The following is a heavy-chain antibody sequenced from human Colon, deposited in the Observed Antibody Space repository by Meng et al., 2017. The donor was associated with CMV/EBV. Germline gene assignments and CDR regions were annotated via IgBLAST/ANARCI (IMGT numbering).Heavy chain of an antibody. V-gene: IGHV3-30*02. CDR3: AKDKDDFWSGSKWFDP. J-gene: IGHJ5*02. D-gene: IGHD3-3*01. CDR1: FPFSTYG. Sequence: FPFSTYGMHWVRQAPGKGLEWVAFIRYDGSNKYYADSVKGRFSISRDNSMSTLSLQMSSLKREDTAMYYCAKDKDDFWSGSKWFDPWGQGTLVTVSS. CDR2: IRYDGSNK.